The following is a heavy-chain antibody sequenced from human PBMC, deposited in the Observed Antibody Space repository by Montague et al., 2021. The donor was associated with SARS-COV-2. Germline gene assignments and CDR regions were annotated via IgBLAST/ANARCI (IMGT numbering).Heavy chain of an antibody. CDR3: ARGHLSVSMIVVVFTSASYYFDY. D-gene: IGHD3-22*01. CDR2: IKQSGST. V-gene: IGHV4-34*01. Sequence: SETLSLTCDFAGGSFRDYAWSWIRQPPGKGLEWIGDIKQSGSTNYNPSLKSRVTISVDTSKNQFSLKLTSVTAADTAVYFCARGHLSVSMIVVVFTSASYYFDYWGRGAQVTVSS. J-gene: IGHJ4*02. CDR1: GGSFRDYA.